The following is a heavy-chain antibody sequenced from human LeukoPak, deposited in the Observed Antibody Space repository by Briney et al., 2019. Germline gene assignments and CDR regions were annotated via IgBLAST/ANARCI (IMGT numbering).Heavy chain of an antibody. CDR2: INGSGSFT. D-gene: IGHD3-22*01. CDR1: GFTFSNYV. J-gene: IGHJ4*02. Sequence: GGSLRLSCAASGFTFSNYVMGWVRQDPGKGLQWVSIINGSGSFTSYADSVKGRLTISRDNAKNTLYLQMNGLRAEDTAVYYCSRSAYYDGSGNYYDYWGQGTLVTVSS. CDR3: SRSAYYDGSGNYYDY. V-gene: IGHV3-23*05.